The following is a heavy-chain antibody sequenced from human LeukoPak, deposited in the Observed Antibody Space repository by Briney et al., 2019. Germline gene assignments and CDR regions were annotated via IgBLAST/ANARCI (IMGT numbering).Heavy chain of an antibody. V-gene: IGHV7-4-1*02. J-gene: IGHJ6*02. CDR2: INTNTGNP. Sequence: ASVTVSCKASGYAFASYAMNWVRQAPGQGLEWMGWINTNTGNPTYAQGFTGRFVFSLDTSVSTAYLQISSLKAEDTAVYYCARDYVEMATIYDYYYGMDVWGQETTVTVSS. CDR1: GYAFASYA. D-gene: IGHD5-24*01. CDR3: ARDYVEMATIYDYYYGMDV.